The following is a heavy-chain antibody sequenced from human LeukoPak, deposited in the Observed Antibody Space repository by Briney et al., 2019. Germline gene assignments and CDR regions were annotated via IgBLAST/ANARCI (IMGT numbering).Heavy chain of an antibody. CDR1: GFTFSDAW. Sequence: GGSLRLSCAASGFTFSDAWMSWVRQAPGKGLEWVGRIKSKTEGGTTDYAAPVKGRFTISRDDSKTTLYLQMSSLKTKDTAVYYCIYSQAGGFDYWGQGTLVTVSS. V-gene: IGHV3-15*01. J-gene: IGHJ4*02. D-gene: IGHD1-26*01. CDR2: IKSKTEGGTT. CDR3: IYSQAGGFDY.